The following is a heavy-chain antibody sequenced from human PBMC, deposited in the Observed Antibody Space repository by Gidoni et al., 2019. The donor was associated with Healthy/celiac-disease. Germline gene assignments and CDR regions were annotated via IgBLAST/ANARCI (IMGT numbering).Heavy chain of an antibody. D-gene: IGHD6-19*01. CDR3: ARIGVSSSGWIYWYFDL. CDR2: IFSNDEQ. J-gene: IGHJ2*01. Sequence: QVTLKESGPVLVKPTETLTLTCTVSGFSLSNARMGGSWIRQPPGKALEWLAHIFSNDEQSYSTPLKSRLTISKDTSKSQVVLTMTNMDPVDTATYYCARIGVSSSGWIYWYFDLWGRGTLVTVSS. CDR1: GFSLSNARMG. V-gene: IGHV2-26*01.